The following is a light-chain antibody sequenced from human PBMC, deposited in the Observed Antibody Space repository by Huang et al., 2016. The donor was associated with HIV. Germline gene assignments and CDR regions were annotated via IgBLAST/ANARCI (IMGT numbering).Light chain of an antibody. CDR3: QQYNHWPS. CDR1: QSISSN. J-gene: IGKJ2*01. CDR2: GSS. Sequence: EIVMTQSPATLSVSPGEGATLSCRASQSISSNLAWYQQKPGQPPRLLIYGSSTRATGIRARCSGSGSGTDFTLTISSLQSEDFALYYCQQYNHWPSFGQGTKLEIK. V-gene: IGKV3-15*01.